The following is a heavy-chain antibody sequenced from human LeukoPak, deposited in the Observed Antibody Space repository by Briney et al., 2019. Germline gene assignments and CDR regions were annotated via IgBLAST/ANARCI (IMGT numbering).Heavy chain of an antibody. CDR1: GITFNNYA. Sequence: GGSLRLSCAVSGITFNNYAMSWVRQAPGKGLEWVSGVSGSGDSTYYADSVKGRFTISRGNSKNTLYLQMNSLRAEDTALYYCAKGVYSGSYFYFDYWGQGTLVTVSS. CDR3: AKGVYSGSYFYFDY. V-gene: IGHV3-23*01. CDR2: VSGSGDST. J-gene: IGHJ4*02. D-gene: IGHD1-26*01.